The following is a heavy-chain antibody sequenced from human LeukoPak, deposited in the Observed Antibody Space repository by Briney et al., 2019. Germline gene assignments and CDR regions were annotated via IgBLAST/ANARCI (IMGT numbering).Heavy chain of an antibody. CDR2: IYYSGST. CDR1: GAPVSSGDYY. V-gene: IGHV4-30-4*02. D-gene: IGHD2-21*02. Sequence: KPSDTLSLTCTVSGAPVSSGDYYWSWIRQPPGKGLEWIGYIYYSGSTYYNPSLKSRVTISVDTSKNQFSLKLSSVTAADTAVYYCARGVVTAIEIDYWGQGTLVTVSS. CDR3: ARGVVTAIEIDY. J-gene: IGHJ4*02.